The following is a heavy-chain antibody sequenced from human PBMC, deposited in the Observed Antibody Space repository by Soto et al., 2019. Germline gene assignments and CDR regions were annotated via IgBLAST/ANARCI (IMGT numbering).Heavy chain of an antibody. V-gene: IGHV5-10-1*01. CDR3: ARHAPGSWYVGGPYYYYYGMYF. Sequence: GESLKISCKGSGCSFTSYWISWVRQMPGKGLEWMGRIDPSDSYTNYSPSFQGHVTISADKSISTAYLQWSSLKASDTAMYYCARHAPGSWYVGGPYYYYYGMYFWGQRTTVTVSS. CDR1: GCSFTSYW. J-gene: IGHJ6*02. D-gene: IGHD6-13*01. CDR2: IDPSDSYT.